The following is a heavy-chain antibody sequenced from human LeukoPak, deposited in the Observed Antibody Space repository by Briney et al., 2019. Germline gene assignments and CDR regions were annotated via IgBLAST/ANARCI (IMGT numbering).Heavy chain of an antibody. J-gene: IGHJ4*02. CDR2: ISWSSGSI. Sequence: GGSLRLSCTASGFTFDDYAMHWVRHAPGKGLEWVSGISWSSGSIVYADSVKGRFTISRDKAKNSLYLQMNSLRAEDMALYYCAKDMRRGGYYDFWSGYSPFDYWGQGTLVTVSS. CDR1: GFTFDDYA. D-gene: IGHD3-3*01. CDR3: AKDMRRGGYYDFWSGYSPFDY. V-gene: IGHV3-9*03.